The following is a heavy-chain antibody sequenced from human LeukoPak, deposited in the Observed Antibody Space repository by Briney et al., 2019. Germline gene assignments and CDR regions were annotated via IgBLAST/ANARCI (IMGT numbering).Heavy chain of an antibody. CDR3: ASISAPIDY. D-gene: IGHD3-9*01. V-gene: IGHV3-74*01. CDR2: ISPTGSTT. CDR1: GFSFSGHW. Sequence: GGSPRLSCTASGFSFSGHWMHWARQLPGKGLVWVSRISPTGSTTSYADSVKGRFTVSRDNAKNTLYLQVNNLRAEDTAVYYCASISAPIDYWGQGTLVTVSS. J-gene: IGHJ4*02.